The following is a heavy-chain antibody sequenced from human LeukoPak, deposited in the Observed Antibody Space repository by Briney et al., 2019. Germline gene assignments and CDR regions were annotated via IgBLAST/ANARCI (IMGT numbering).Heavy chain of an antibody. Sequence: ASVKVSCKASGYTFTGYYMHWVRQAPGQGLEWMGRINPNGGGTNYAQKFQGRVTTTRDTSISTAYMELSRLRSDDTAVYYCARDLEPERTYYDFWSGYYMGYWGQGTLVTVSS. CDR3: ARDLEPERTYYDFWSGYYMGY. J-gene: IGHJ4*02. CDR2: INPNGGGT. D-gene: IGHD3-3*01. V-gene: IGHV1-2*06. CDR1: GYTFTGYY.